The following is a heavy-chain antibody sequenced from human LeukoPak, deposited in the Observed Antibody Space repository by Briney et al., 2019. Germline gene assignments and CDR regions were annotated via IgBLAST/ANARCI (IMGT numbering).Heavy chain of an antibody. CDR1: GYTFMNYG. Sequence: ASVKVSCKASGYTFMNYGISWVRQAPGQGLEWMGWIRADNGYTNYAQDLQGRVTMTTDTSRSTANMELRSLRSDDTAVYYCARDRRPKAAATKYYMDVWGKGTTVTVSS. CDR2: IRADNGYT. CDR3: ARDRRPKAAATKYYMDV. V-gene: IGHV1-18*01. J-gene: IGHJ6*03. D-gene: IGHD2-2*01.